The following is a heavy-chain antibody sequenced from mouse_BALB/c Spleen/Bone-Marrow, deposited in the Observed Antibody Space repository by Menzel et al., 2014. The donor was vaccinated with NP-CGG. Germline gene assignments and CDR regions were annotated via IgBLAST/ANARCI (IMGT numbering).Heavy chain of an antibody. Sequence: VQLQQSGPELVKPGTSVRISCKPSGYTFTSYYIHWVKQRPGQGLEWIGWIYPGNVDTKYNEKFKGKATLTADKSSSTAYMQLSSLTSEDSAVYFCARETRYGNYVDYFDYWGQGTTLTVPS. J-gene: IGHJ2*01. CDR3: ARETRYGNYVDYFDY. V-gene: IGHV1S56*01. CDR2: IYPGNVDT. CDR1: GYTFTSYY. D-gene: IGHD2-10*02.